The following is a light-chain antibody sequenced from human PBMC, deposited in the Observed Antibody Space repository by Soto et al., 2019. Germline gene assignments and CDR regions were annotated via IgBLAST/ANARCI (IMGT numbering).Light chain of an antibody. CDR2: DAS. CDR1: QGISTD. J-gene: IGKJ2*01. V-gene: IGKV1D-13*01. Sequence: ATQLTQSPSSLSASVGDRVTITCRASQGISTDVAWYQQKPGKAPKVLNSDASKVQSGVPSRFSGSGSGTDFTLIISSLQPEDFATYYCQQCNNYPPSFGQGTKLEIK. CDR3: QQCNNYPPS.